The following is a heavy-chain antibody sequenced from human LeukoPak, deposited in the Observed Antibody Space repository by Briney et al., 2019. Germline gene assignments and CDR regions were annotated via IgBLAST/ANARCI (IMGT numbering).Heavy chain of an antibody. CDR3: ARDIAVAPRFDY. CDR1: GYTFTSYG. V-gene: IGHV1-18*01. CDR2: ISAYNGNT. J-gene: IGHJ4*02. D-gene: IGHD6-19*01. Sequence: DSVKVSCKASGYTFTSYGISWVRQAPGQGLEWMGWISAYNGNTNYAQKLQGRVTMTTDTSTSTAYMELRSLRSDDTAVYYCARDIAVAPRFDYWGQGTLVTVSS.